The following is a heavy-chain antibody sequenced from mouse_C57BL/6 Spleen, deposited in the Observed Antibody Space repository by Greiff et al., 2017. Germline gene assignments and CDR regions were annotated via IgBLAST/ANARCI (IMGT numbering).Heavy chain of an antibody. CDR1: GFTFSNYW. J-gene: IGHJ1*03. CDR3: TTDDYDWYFDV. CDR2: IRLKSDNYAT. V-gene: IGHV6-3*01. Sequence: EVMLVESGGGLVQPGGSMKLSCVASGFTFSNYWMNWVRQSPEKGLEWVAQIRLKSDNYATHYAESVKGRFTISRDDSKSSVYLQMNNLRAEDTGIYYCTTDDYDWYFDVWAQGPRSPSPQ. D-gene: IGHD2-4*01.